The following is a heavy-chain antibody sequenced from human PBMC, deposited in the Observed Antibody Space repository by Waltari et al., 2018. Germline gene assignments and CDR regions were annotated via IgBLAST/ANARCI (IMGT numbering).Heavy chain of an antibody. V-gene: IGHV1-2*06. CDR2: ITPNSGDT. D-gene: IGHD2-2*01. CDR3: ARESAFSTSWYPGFDP. Sequence: QVELVQSGAEVRKPGASVKVSCKASGYSRNSYSMHWVRQAPGLGLEWMGRITPNSGDTNSAPKFQGRVTLTRDTSVNTAFLELRSLTSDDTAVYFCARESAFSTSWYPGFDPWGQGTLVTVAS. CDR1: GYSRNSYS. J-gene: IGHJ5*02.